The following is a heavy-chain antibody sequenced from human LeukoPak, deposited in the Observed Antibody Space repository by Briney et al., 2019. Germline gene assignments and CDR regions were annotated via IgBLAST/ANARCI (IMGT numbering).Heavy chain of an antibody. CDR1: GGSFSGYY. CDR3: ARRRWSGSYYS. Sequence: SETLSLTCAVYGGSFSGYYWSWLRHPPGKGLEWIGEINHSGSTNYNPSLKSRVTISVDTSKNQFSLKLSSVTAADTAVYYCARRRWSGSYYSWGQGTLVTVSS. V-gene: IGHV4-34*01. CDR2: INHSGST. J-gene: IGHJ4*02. D-gene: IGHD1-26*01.